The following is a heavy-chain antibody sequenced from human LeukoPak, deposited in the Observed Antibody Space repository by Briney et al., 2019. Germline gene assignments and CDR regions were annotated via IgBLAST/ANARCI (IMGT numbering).Heavy chain of an antibody. D-gene: IGHD1-7*01. CDR3: ARDGTGTTGGAFDI. CDR1: GGSISSYY. CDR2: IYYSGST. V-gene: IGHV4-59*01. J-gene: IGHJ3*02. Sequence: SETLSLTCTVSGGSISSYYWSWLRQPPGKGLEWLGYIYYSGSTNYNPSLKSRVTISVDTSKNQFSLKLSSVTAADTALYYCARDGTGTTGGAFDIWGQGTMVTVSS.